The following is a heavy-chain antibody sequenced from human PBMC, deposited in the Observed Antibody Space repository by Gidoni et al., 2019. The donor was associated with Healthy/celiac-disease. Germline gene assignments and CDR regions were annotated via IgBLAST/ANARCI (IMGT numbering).Heavy chain of an antibody. CDR1: GFTFGDYA. Sequence: EVQLVETGGGVVQQGRSLRLYCTASGFTFGDYAMRWFRQAPGKGLEWVGFIRSKAYGGTTEYAASVKGRFTISRDDSNSIAYLQMNSLKTEDPAVYYCTRTYGDYNINWYFDLWGRGTLVTVSS. CDR2: IRSKAYGGTT. J-gene: IGHJ2*01. V-gene: IGHV3-49*03. CDR3: TRTYGDYNINWYFDL. D-gene: IGHD4-17*01.